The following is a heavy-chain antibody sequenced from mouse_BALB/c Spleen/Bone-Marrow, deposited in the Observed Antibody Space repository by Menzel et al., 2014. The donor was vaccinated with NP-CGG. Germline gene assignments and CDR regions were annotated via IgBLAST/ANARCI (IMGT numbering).Heavy chain of an antibody. CDR1: GFTFXDYY. V-gene: IGHV7-3*02. Sequence: EVKLQESGGGLVQPGGSLRLSCATSGFTFXDYYMSWVRQTPGKALEWLGFIRNKANGYTADYSVSVKGRFTISRDNSQNILYLQMNTLRAEDSATYYCARDENYDIYWYFDVWGAGTTVTVSS. D-gene: IGHD1-1*01. CDR3: ARDENYDIYWYFDV. CDR2: IRNKANGYTA. J-gene: IGHJ1*01.